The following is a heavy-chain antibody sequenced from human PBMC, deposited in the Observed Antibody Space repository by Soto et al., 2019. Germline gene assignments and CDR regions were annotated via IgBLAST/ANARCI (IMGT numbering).Heavy chain of an antibody. V-gene: IGHV6-1*01. CDR2: TYYRSKWYS. J-gene: IGHJ4*02. CDR1: GDSVSSNSAA. Sequence: SQTLSLTCVISGDSVSSNSAARNWIRQSPSRGLEWLGRTYYRSKWYSDYAASVESRITVNPDTSKNHFSLQSNSVTPEDTAVYYCARGEQYSGRIFDYWGQGTLVTVSS. CDR3: ARGEQYSGRIFDY. D-gene: IGHD1-26*01.